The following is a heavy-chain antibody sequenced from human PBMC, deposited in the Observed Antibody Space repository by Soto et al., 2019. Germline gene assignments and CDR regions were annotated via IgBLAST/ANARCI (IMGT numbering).Heavy chain of an antibody. CDR3: ARVEIDYYYYYGIDV. CDR1: GFTFSSYW. V-gene: IGHV3-74*01. Sequence: EVQLVESGGGLVQPGGSLRLSCAASGFTFSSYWMHWVRQAPGKGLVWVSRINSDGSSTSYADSVKGRFTISRDNAKNTLYLQMNSLRAEDTAVYYCARVEIDYYYYYGIDVWGQGTTVTDSS. D-gene: IGHD2-21*01. CDR2: INSDGSST. J-gene: IGHJ6*02.